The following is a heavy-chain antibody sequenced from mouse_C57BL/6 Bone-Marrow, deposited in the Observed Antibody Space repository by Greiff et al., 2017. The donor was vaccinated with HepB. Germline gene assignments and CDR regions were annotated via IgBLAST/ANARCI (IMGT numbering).Heavy chain of an antibody. CDR3: AIFPTGGY. J-gene: IGHJ2*01. CDR1: GYTFTSYW. V-gene: IGHV1-50*01. CDR2: IDPSDSYT. Sequence: QVQLQQPGAELVKPGASVKLSCKASGYTFTSYWMQWVKQRPGQGLEWIGEIDPSDSYTNYNQKFKGKATLTVDTSSSTAYMQLSSLTSEDSAVYYCAIFPTGGYWGQGTTLTVSS. D-gene: IGHD1-1*01.